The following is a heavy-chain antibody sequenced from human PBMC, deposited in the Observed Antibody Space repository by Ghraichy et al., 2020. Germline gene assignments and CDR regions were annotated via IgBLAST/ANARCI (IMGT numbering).Heavy chain of an antibody. CDR2: ISYDGSNK. V-gene: IGHV3-30*18. CDR3: AKDLRWGGWVDY. J-gene: IGHJ4*02. Sequence: GGSLRLSCAASGFTFSSYGMHWVRQAPGKGLEWVAVISYDGSNKYYADSVKGRFTISRDNSKNTLYLQMNSLRAEDTAVYYCAKDLRWGGWVDYWGQGTLVTVSS. D-gene: IGHD1-26*01. CDR1: GFTFSSYG.